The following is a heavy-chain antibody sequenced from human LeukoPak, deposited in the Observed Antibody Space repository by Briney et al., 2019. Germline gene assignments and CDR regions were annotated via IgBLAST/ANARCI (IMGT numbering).Heavy chain of an antibody. CDR1: GFTFSSYA. Sequence: GGSLRLSCAASGFTFSSYAMSWVRQAPGKGLEWVSVIYSGGSTYYADSVKGRFTISRDNSKNTLYLQMNSLRAEDTAVYYCARGRERWLPLDVWGKGTTVTVSS. J-gene: IGHJ6*04. CDR3: ARGRERWLPLDV. V-gene: IGHV3-53*01. CDR2: IYSGGST. D-gene: IGHD5-24*01.